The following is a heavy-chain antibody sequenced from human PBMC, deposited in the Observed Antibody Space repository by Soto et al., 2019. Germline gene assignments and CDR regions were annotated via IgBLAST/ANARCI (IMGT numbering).Heavy chain of an antibody. J-gene: IGHJ1*01. V-gene: IGHV3-49*03. Sequence: GGSLRLSCTASGFTFGDYAMSWFRQAPGKGLEWVGFIRSKAYGGTTEYAASVKGRFTISRDDSKSIAYLQMNSLKTEDTAVYYCTRDLNDFWSGYYPRRAEYFQHWGQGTLVTVSS. D-gene: IGHD3-3*01. CDR1: GFTFGDYA. CDR2: IRSKAYGGTT. CDR3: TRDLNDFWSGYYPRRAEYFQH.